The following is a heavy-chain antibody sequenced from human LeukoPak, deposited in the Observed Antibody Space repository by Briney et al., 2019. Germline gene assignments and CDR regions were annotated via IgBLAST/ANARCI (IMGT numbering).Heavy chain of an antibody. D-gene: IGHD3-22*01. J-gene: IGHJ4*02. V-gene: IGHV3-23*01. CDR1: GFTFSSYA. CDR3: AKSMIVVVPYYLDY. Sequence: GGSLRLSCAASGFTFSSYAMSWVRQAPGKGLEWVSAISGSGGSAYYADSVKGRFTISRDNSKNTLYLQMNSLRAEDTAVYYCAKSMIVVVPYYLDYWGQGTLVTVSS. CDR2: ISGSGGSA.